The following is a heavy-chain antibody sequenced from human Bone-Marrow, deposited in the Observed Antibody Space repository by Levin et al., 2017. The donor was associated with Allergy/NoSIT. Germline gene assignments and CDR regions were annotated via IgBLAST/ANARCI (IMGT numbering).Heavy chain of an antibody. CDR1: GLTVSNTY. D-gene: IGHD1-14*01. V-gene: IGHV3-53*01. Sequence: LSLTCAASGLTVSNTYMSWVRQAPGKGLEWVALIYSGGGTYYADSVKGRFTISRDNSKNTLYLQMNSLRTEDTAVYHCARNIPVTDLGFWGPGTLVTVSS. CDR2: IYSGGGT. CDR3: ARNIPVTDLGF. J-gene: IGHJ4*02.